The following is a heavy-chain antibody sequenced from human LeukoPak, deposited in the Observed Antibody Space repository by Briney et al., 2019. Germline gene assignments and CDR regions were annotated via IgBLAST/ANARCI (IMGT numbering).Heavy chain of an antibody. J-gene: IGHJ4*02. Sequence: GGSLGLSCVVSGITLSNYGMSWVRQAPGKVLEWVAGISGSGGGTQYADSVKGRFTISRDNRKNTLYLQMNSLRAEDTAMYFCAKRGVVIRVILVGFHKEAYYFDSWGQGALVTVSS. CDR2: ISGSGGGT. D-gene: IGHD3-22*01. V-gene: IGHV3-23*01. CDR1: GITLSNYG. CDR3: AKRGVVIRVILVGFHKEAYYFDS.